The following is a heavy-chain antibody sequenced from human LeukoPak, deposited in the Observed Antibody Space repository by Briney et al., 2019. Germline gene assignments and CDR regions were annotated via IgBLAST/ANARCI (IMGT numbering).Heavy chain of an antibody. CDR2: IYNSGST. CDR1: GGSISSYY. Sequence: SETLSLTCTVSGGSISSYYWSWIRQPAGKGLEWIGHIYNSGSTNYNPSLKGRVTMSVDTSKNQFSLKLSSVTAADTAVYYCASAIRYCSGGSCPDFDYWGQGTLVTVSS. J-gene: IGHJ4*02. CDR3: ASAIRYCSGGSCPDFDY. D-gene: IGHD2-15*01. V-gene: IGHV4-4*07.